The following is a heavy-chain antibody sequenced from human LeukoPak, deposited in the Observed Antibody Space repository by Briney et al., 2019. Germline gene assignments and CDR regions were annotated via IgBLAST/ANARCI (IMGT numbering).Heavy chain of an antibody. J-gene: IGHJ4*02. CDR3: ARDGEDDSSGHYKPFDY. V-gene: IGHV3-33*01. D-gene: IGHD3-22*01. CDR2: IWYDGNNK. CDR1: GFTFSSYG. Sequence: GGSLRLSCAASGFTFSSYGMHWLRQAPGKGLEWVAAIWYDGNNKYYADSVKGRFTISRDNSKNTQSLQMNSLRAEDTAVYYCARDGEDDSSGHYKPFDYWGQGTLVTVSS.